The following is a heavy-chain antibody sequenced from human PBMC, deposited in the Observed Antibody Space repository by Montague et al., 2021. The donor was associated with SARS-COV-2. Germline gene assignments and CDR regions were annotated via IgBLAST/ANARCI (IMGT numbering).Heavy chain of an antibody. CDR2: IHNNGPT. J-gene: IGHJ4*02. D-gene: IGHD2/OR15-2a*01. CDR1: GGPFRSSAYF. Sequence: SETLSLTCTVSGGPFRSSAYFWGWIRQPPGKGLEWIGSIHNNGPTHYNSSLKSRVSISADTSKNQFSLRLSFMTAADTALYYCARHGGGCNGTTYYSQYFDSWGQGTLVAVSS. CDR3: ARHGGGCNGTTYYSQYFDS. V-gene: IGHV4-39*01.